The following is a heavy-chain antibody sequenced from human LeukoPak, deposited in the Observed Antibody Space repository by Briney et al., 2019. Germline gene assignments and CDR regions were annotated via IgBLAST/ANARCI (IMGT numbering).Heavy chain of an antibody. Sequence: GRSLRLSCAASGFTFSSYAMHWVRQAPGKGLEWVAVISYDGSNKYYTDSVKGRFTISRDNSKNTLYLQMNGLRAEDTAVYYCARDLERHFDWLAVDYYYGMDVWGQGTTVTVSS. D-gene: IGHD3-9*01. CDR3: ARDLERHFDWLAVDYYYGMDV. CDR1: GFTFSSYA. J-gene: IGHJ6*02. CDR2: ISYDGSNK. V-gene: IGHV3-30-3*01.